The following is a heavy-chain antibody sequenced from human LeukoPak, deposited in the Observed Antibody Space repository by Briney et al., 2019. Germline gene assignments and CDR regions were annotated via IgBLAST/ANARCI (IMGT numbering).Heavy chain of an antibody. D-gene: IGHD4-17*01. CDR1: GFTFSTYT. Sequence: GGSLRLSCAASGFTFSTYTMNWVRQAPGKGLEWVSSISHTSSYIYYADSVKGRFTISRDNAKNSLYLQMNSLRAEDTAVYYCARGSYGDFDYWGQGTLVTVSS. CDR2: ISHTSSYI. J-gene: IGHJ4*02. CDR3: ARGSYGDFDY. V-gene: IGHV3-21*01.